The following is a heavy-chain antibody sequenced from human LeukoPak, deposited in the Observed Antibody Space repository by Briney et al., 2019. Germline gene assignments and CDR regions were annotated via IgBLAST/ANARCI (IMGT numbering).Heavy chain of an antibody. CDR1: GFMFSTYA. J-gene: IGHJ4*02. V-gene: IGHV3-23*01. CDR3: XXXXYRGSDNYYFDY. D-gene: IGHD1-26*01. Sequence: GGSLRLSCATSGFMFSTYAMSWVRQAPGKGLEWVSIISNSGGTTYYADSVKGRFTVSRDNSKNTLNLQMKNLRAEDTAVYYXXXXXYRGSDNYYFDYWGQGTLVAVSS. CDR2: ISNSGGTT.